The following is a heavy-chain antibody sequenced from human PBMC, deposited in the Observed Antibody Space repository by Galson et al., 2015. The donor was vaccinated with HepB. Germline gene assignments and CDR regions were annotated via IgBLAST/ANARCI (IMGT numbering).Heavy chain of an antibody. Sequence: SLRLSCAASGFTFNNYDMNWVRQAPGKGLEWVSSVTASGGTAYYADSVKGRFTISRDNSKNTLYLQMNSLRAEDTALYYCVKDFARGRHFDWLAPVAYWGQGTLVTVSS. CDR1: GFTFNNYD. V-gene: IGHV3-23*01. CDR2: VTASGGTA. CDR3: VKDFARGRHFDWLAPVAY. D-gene: IGHD3-9*01. J-gene: IGHJ4*02.